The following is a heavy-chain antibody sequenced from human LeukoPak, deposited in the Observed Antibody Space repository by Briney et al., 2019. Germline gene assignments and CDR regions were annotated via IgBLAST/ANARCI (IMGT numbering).Heavy chain of an antibody. Sequence: GGSLRLSCAASGFAFSSYSMSWVRQAPGKGLEWVSSISTSSTYIYYADSMKGRFTTSRDNAKNSLYLQMNSLRAEDTAVYYCVRDPGVGPTLFGSADSWGQGTLVTVSS. V-gene: IGHV3-21*01. CDR3: VRDPGVGPTLFGSADS. D-gene: IGHD1-26*01. CDR1: GFAFSSYS. CDR2: ISTSSTYI. J-gene: IGHJ4*02.